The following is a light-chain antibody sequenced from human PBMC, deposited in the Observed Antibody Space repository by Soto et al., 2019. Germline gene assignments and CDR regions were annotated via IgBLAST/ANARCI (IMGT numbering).Light chain of an antibody. CDR2: GNS. CDR1: HXNIGAGYD. CDR3: QSYYSSLSGSV. Sequence: QSVLTQPPSVSGAPGQRVTISCTGSHXNIGAGYDVHWYQQLPGTAPKLLIYGNSNRPSGVPDRFSGSKTVTSASLAITGLQAEDEADYYCQSYYSSLSGSVFGTGTKVPS. V-gene: IGLV1-40*01. J-gene: IGLJ1*01.